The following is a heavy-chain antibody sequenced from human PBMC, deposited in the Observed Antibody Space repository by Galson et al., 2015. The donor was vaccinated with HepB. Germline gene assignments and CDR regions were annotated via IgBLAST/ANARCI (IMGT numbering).Heavy chain of an antibody. V-gene: IGHV3-23*01. D-gene: IGHD3-22*01. Sequence: SLRLSCAASGFTFSSYAMSWIRQAPGKGLEWVSAISGSGGRTYYADSVKGRFTISRDNSKNTLYLQMNSLRAEDTAVYYCAKERADYYDSSGYPDYWGQGTLVTVSS. CDR2: ISGSGGRT. J-gene: IGHJ4*02. CDR3: AKERADYYDSSGYPDY. CDR1: GFTFSSYA.